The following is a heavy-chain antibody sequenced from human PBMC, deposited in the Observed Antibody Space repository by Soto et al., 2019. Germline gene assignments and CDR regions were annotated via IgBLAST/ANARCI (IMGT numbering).Heavy chain of an antibody. CDR3: ARGDSTDCSNGVCPLFYNPDMDV. D-gene: IGHD2-8*01. CDR2: INPKSGGT. Sequence: ASVKVSCKASGYSFTDYHIHWVRQALGQGLEWLGRINPKSGGTSTAQKFQGWVTMTTDTSISTASMELTRLTSDDTAIYYCARGDSTDCSNGVCPLFYNPDMDVWG. J-gene: IGHJ6*02. V-gene: IGHV1-2*04. CDR1: GYSFTDYH.